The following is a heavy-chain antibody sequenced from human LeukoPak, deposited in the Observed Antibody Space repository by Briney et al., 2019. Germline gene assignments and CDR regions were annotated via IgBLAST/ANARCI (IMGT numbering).Heavy chain of an antibody. V-gene: IGHV3-48*03. J-gene: IGHJ4*02. CDR3: AGARYALDY. D-gene: IGHD1-1*01. CDR1: GFTFSSYE. CDR2: ISSSGSTI. Sequence: PGGSLRLSCAASGFTFSSYEMNWVRQAPGKGLEWVSYISSSGSTIYYTDSVKGRFTISRDNAKNSLYLQMNSLRAEDTAVYYCAGARYALDYWGQGTLVTVSS.